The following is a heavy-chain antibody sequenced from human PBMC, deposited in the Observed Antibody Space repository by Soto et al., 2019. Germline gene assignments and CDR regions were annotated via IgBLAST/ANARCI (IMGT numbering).Heavy chain of an antibody. D-gene: IGHD1-26*01. V-gene: IGHV3-30-3*01. Sequence: GGSLRLSCAASGFTFSSYAMHWVRQAPGKGLEWVAVISYDGSNKYYADSVKGRFTISRDNSKNTLYLQMNSLRAEDTAVYYCARSDFIVGGSHYYYYRMAVWGQGTSVTVSS. J-gene: IGHJ6*02. CDR3: ARSDFIVGGSHYYYYRMAV. CDR1: GFTFSSYA. CDR2: ISYDGSNK.